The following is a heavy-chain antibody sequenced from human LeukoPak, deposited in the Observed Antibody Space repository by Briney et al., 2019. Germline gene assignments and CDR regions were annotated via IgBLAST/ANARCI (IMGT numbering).Heavy chain of an antibody. CDR3: AKSASAYYYMDV. J-gene: IGHJ6*03. CDR1: GFTFSSYS. D-gene: IGHD4/OR15-4a*01. Sequence: GGSLRLSCAASGFTFSSYSMNWVRQAPGKGLEWVAFMSHDGVKIFHADSVKGRFIISRDNSKNTLYLQMNSLRAEDTAVYYCAKSASAYYYMDVWGKGTTVTVSS. CDR2: MSHDGVKI. V-gene: IGHV3-30*18.